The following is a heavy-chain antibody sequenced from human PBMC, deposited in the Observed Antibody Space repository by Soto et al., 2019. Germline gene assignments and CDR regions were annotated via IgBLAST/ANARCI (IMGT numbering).Heavy chain of an antibody. J-gene: IGHJ4*02. CDR1: GGSISSGGYY. Sequence: SSETLSLTCTVSGGSISSGGYYWSWIRQHPGKGLEWIGYIYYSGSTYYNPSLKSRVTISVDTSKNQFSLKLSSVTAADTAVYYCARDSGRDGYNYWGQGTLVTVSS. D-gene: IGHD3-10*01. CDR3: ARDSGRDGYNY. V-gene: IGHV4-31*03. CDR2: IYYSGST.